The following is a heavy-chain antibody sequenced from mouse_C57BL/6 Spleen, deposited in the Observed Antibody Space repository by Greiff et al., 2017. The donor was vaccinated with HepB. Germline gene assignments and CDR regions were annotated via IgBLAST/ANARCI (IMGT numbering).Heavy chain of an antibody. V-gene: IGHV1-20*01. CDR3: ARKPYGSRQYYFDY. CDR2: INPYNGDT. D-gene: IGHD1-1*01. J-gene: IGHJ2*01. CDR1: GYSFTGYF. Sequence: VQLQQSGPELVKPGDSVKISCKASGYSFTGYFMNWVMQSHGKSLEWIGRINPYNGDTFYNQKFKGKATLTVDKSSSTTHMQLRSLTSEDAAVYYCARKPYGSRQYYFDYWGQGTTLTVSS.